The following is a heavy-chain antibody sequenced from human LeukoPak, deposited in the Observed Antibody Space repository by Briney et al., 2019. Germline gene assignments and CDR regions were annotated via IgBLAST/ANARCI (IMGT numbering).Heavy chain of an antibody. CDR1: GITISSFG. CDR3: ARRFDS. Sequence: GGSLRLSCAASGITISSFGMNWVRQAPGKGLEWVSYISSSGTVNYAQSVKGRFTISRDNVKNSLYLQMNSLRAEDTAVYYCARRFDSWGQGTLVAVSS. V-gene: IGHV3-48*03. J-gene: IGHJ4*02. CDR2: ISSSGTV.